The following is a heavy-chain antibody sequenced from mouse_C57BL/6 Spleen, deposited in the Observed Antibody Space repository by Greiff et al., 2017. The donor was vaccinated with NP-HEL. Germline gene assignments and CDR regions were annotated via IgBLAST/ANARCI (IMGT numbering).Heavy chain of an antibody. D-gene: IGHD6-1*01. CDR2: ISDGGSYT. J-gene: IGHJ3*01. Sequence: DVHLVESGGGLVKPGGSLKLSCAASGFTFSSYAMSWVRQTPEKRLEWVATISDGGSYTYYPDNVKGRFTISRDNAKNNLYLQMSHLKSEDTAMYYCARDQPGFAYWGQGTLVTVSA. V-gene: IGHV5-4*01. CDR3: ARDQPGFAY. CDR1: GFTFSSYA.